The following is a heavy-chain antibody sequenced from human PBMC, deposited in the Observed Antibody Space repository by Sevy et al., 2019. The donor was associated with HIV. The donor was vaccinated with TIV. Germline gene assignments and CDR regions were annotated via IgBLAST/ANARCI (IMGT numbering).Heavy chain of an antibody. J-gene: IGHJ3*02. V-gene: IGHV3-11*01. D-gene: IGHD1-26*01. CDR2: ISSSGSTI. CDR1: GFTFGDYY. CDR3: ARDGEWELRNAFDI. Sequence: GGSLRLSCAASGFTFGDYYMSWIRQAPGKGLEWVSYISSSGSTIYYADSVKGRFTISRDNAKNSLYLQMNSLRAEDTAVYYCARDGEWELRNAFDIWGQGTMVTVSS.